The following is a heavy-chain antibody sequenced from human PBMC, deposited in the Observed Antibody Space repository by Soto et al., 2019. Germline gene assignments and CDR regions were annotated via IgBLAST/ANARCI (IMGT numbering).Heavy chain of an antibody. V-gene: IGHV4-59*12. CDR1: GGSIISYY. Sequence: SETLSLTCTVSGGSIISYYWSWIRQPPGKGLEWIGYIYYSGSTNYNPSLKSRVTISVDKSKNQFSLKLSSVTAADTAVYYCARGTIFGVVRIPTGAFDIWGQGTMVTVSS. CDR3: ARGTIFGVVRIPTGAFDI. J-gene: IGHJ3*02. D-gene: IGHD3-3*01. CDR2: IYYSGST.